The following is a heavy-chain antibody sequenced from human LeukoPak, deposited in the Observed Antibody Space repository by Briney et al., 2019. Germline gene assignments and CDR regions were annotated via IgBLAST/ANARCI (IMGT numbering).Heavy chain of an antibody. D-gene: IGHD3-10*01. CDR2: IKSKSDGGTT. CDR1: GFTFDDYG. V-gene: IGHV3-15*05. Sequence: GGSLRLSCAASGFTFDDYGMSWVRQAPGKGLEWVGRIKSKSDGGTTDYAAPVKGRFTISRDDSKNTLFLQVNSLKIEDTAVYYCTTVTLRPVGLWGQGTLVTVSS. CDR3: TTVTLRPVGL. J-gene: IGHJ4*02.